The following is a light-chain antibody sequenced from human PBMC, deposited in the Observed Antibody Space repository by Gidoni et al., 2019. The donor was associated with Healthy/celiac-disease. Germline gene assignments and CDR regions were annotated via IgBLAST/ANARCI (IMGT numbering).Light chain of an antibody. CDR3: QQSQT. J-gene: IGKJ1*01. CDR2: GAS. CDR1: QSVNSN. Sequence: VMTQSPATLSVSPGERATISCRASQSVNSNLAWYQQKPGQAPRLLIYGASTRATGIPARFSGSGSWTEFTLTISSLQSEDFAVYYCQQSQTFGQGTKVEIK. V-gene: IGKV3-15*01.